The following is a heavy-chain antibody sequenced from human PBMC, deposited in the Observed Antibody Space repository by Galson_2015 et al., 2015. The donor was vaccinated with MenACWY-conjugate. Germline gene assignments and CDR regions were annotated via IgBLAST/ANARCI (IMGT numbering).Heavy chain of an antibody. CDR1: GYTFTRYI. V-gene: IGHV1-3*01. CDR3: ARDTLKIVVVEYYFNS. J-gene: IGHJ4*02. Sequence: SVKVSCKASGYTFTRYIMHWVRQAPGQRLEWMGWIDPGNGHTQYSRKFQDRISITRDTSASTAYMELSSLRPEDTAVYYCARDTLKIVVVEYYFNSWGQGTLVTVSS. CDR2: IDPGNGHT. D-gene: IGHD2-15*01.